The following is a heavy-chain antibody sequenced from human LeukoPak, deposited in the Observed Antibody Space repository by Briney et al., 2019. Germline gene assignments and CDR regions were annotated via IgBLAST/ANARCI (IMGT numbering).Heavy chain of an antibody. CDR2: IHYSGST. V-gene: IGHV4-59*08. D-gene: IGHD1-26*01. J-gene: IGHJ5*02. CDR1: GGSISSYY. CDR3: ARQGGGSYVKWFDP. Sequence: PSETLSLTCTVSGGSISSYYWSWIRQPPGKGLEWIGYIHYSGSTNYNPSLKSRVTISVDTSKNQFSLKVSSVTAADTAVYYCARQGGGSYVKWFDPWGQGTLVTVSS.